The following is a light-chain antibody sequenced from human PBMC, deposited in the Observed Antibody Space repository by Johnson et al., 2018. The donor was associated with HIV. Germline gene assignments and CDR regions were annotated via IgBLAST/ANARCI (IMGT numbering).Light chain of an antibody. V-gene: IGLV1-51*02. CDR1: SSNIGNNY. CDR3: GTWDSSLTLYV. J-gene: IGLJ1*01. Sequence: QSVLTQPPSVSAAPGQKVTISCSGSSSNIGNNYVSWYQQLPGTAPKLLIYENNKRPSGIPDRFSGSKSGTSATLGITGLQTGDEADYYCGTWDSSLTLYVLGTGTKVTVL. CDR2: ENN.